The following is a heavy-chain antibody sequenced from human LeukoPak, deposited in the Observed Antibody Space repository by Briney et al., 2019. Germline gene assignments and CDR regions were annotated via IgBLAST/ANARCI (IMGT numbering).Heavy chain of an antibody. Sequence: PGGSLRLSCVVSGFTFDDYGMHWVRQAPGKGLEWVTRISWNSGSIGYADSVKGRFTISRDNAKNSLYLQMNSLRVEDTALYYCARGKESLVYFGEFLDYWGQGALVTVSS. CDR2: ISWNSGSI. J-gene: IGHJ4*02. CDR1: GFTFDDYG. CDR3: ARGKESLVYFGEFLDY. D-gene: IGHD3-10*01. V-gene: IGHV3-9*01.